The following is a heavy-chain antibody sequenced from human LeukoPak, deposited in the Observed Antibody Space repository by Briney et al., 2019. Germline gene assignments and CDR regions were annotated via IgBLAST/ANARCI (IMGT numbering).Heavy chain of an antibody. CDR2: INHSGST. CDR3: ARTPSIAAALGGFVY. J-gene: IGHJ4*02. D-gene: IGHD6-13*01. Sequence: PSETLSLTCAVYGGSFSGCYWSWIRQPPGKGLEWIGEINHSGSTNYNPSLKSRVTISVDTSKNQFSLKLSSVTAADTAVYYCARTPSIAAALGGFVYWGQGTLVTVSS. V-gene: IGHV4-34*01. CDR1: GGSFSGCY.